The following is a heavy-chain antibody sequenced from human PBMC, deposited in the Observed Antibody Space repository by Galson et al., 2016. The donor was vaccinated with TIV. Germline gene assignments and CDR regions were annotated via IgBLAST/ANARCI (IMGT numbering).Heavy chain of an antibody. CDR1: GFTFSNAW. V-gene: IGHV3-15*01. CDR2: IKSKTDTGTA. CDR3: VTGFRSGYYEYYYEH. D-gene: IGHD3-3*01. Sequence: SLRLSCAASGFTFSNAWMTWVRQAPGKGLGWVGRIKSKTDTGTAHYAEPVKGRFTISRDDSENTLSLQMNSLKTEDTAVYYCVTGFRSGYYEYYYEHWGQGTLVSVSS. J-gene: IGHJ4*02.